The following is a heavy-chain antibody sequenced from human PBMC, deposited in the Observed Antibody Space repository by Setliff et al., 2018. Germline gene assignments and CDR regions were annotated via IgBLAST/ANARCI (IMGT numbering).Heavy chain of an antibody. CDR2: INPKSGGT. CDR3: GRKCYRGFDY. Sequence: ASVKVSCKASGYPFVGYYIYWMRQTPGQGFEWMGWINPKSGGTKYAVKFQGRVTMTRDTSINTIYMELSSLTSDDTAIYYCGRKCYRGFDYWGQGTLVTVSS. CDR1: GYPFVGYY. D-gene: IGHD3-16*02. V-gene: IGHV1-2*02. J-gene: IGHJ4*02.